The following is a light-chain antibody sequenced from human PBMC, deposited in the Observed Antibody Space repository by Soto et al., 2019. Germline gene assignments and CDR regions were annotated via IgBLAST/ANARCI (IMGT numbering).Light chain of an antibody. CDR1: SSDVGGYNY. Sequence: QSALTQPASVSGSPGQSITISCTGTSSDVGGYNYVSWYQHHPGKAPRLMIYDVSNRPSGVSNRFSGSKSSNTASLTISGLQAEEEADYYCNSHTSSSTWVFGTGTKLTVL. CDR2: DVS. CDR3: NSHTSSSTWV. V-gene: IGLV2-14*03. J-gene: IGLJ1*01.